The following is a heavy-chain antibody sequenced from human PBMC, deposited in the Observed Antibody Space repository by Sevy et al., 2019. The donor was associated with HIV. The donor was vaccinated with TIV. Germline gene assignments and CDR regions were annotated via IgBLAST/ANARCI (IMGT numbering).Heavy chain of an antibody. CDR2: ISYDGSNK. D-gene: IGHD1-26*01. Sequence: GGSLRLSCAASGFTFSSYAMHWVRQAPGKGLEWVAVISYDGSNKYYADSVKGRFTISRDNSKNTLYLQMNSLRAEDTAVYYCARERGRWEPFDIWGQGTMVTVSS. J-gene: IGHJ3*02. CDR3: ARERGRWEPFDI. V-gene: IGHV3-30-3*01. CDR1: GFTFSSYA.